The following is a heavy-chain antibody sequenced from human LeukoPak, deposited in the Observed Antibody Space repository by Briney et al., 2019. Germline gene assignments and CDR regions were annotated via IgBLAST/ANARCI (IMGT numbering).Heavy chain of an antibody. CDR1: GGSISSGSYY. J-gene: IGHJ6*04. Sequence: PSETLSLTCTVSGGSISSGSYYWSWIRQPAGKGLEWIGRIYTSGSTNYNPSLKSRVTISVDTSKNQFSLKLSSVTAADTAVYYCARASATGTLDVWGKGTTVTVSS. D-gene: IGHD4-11*01. V-gene: IGHV4-61*02. CDR2: IYTSGST. CDR3: ARASATGTLDV.